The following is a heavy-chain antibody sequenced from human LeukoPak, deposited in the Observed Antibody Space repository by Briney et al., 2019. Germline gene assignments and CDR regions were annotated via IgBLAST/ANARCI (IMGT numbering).Heavy chain of an antibody. Sequence: ASVKVSCKASGYTFTGYYMHWVRQAPGQGLEWMGWINPNSGGTNYAQKFQGRVTMTRDTSISTAYMELSRLRPDDTAVYYCARDSCSSTSCRKKFDNWGQGTLVTVSS. D-gene: IGHD2-2*01. CDR3: ARDSCSSTSCRKKFDN. V-gene: IGHV1-2*02. CDR1: GYTFTGYY. J-gene: IGHJ4*02. CDR2: INPNSGGT.